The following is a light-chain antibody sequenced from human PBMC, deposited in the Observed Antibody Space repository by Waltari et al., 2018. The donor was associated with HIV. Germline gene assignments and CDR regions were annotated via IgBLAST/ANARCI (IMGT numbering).Light chain of an antibody. Sequence: QSVLAQPPSVSGAPGQRVTISCTGSSSNIGDDYHVYWYQHLPGTAPQLLIYGNRNRPSGVPNRFSGSKSDTSASLAITGLQAEDEADYYCQSYDRSLSAWVFGGGTRLNVL. CDR2: GNR. V-gene: IGLV1-40*01. CDR1: SSNIGDDYH. J-gene: IGLJ3*02. CDR3: QSYDRSLSAWV.